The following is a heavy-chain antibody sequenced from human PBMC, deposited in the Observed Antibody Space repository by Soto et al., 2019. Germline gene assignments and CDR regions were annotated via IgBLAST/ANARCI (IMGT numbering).Heavy chain of an antibody. CDR3: ARARCSSGQCYYFDY. J-gene: IGHJ4*02. V-gene: IGHV3-64*02. Sequence: EVQLVESGEGLVQPGGSLRLSCAASGFTFSSYIHWIRQAPGKGLEFVSAISRSGDRTYYADSVKGRFTITRDNSKNTVWLQMGSLRAEDMAVYYCARARCSSGQCYYFDYWGRGALVSVS. CDR2: ISRSGDRT. CDR1: GFTFSSY. D-gene: IGHD2-15*01.